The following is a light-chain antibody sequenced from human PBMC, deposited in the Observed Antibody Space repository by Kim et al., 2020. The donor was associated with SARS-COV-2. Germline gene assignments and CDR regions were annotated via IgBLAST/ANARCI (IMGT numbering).Light chain of an antibody. Sequence: GQSITTSCTGTSRDVGGYNYVSWDQQHPGKAPKLMIYEVSNRPSGVSNRFSGSKSGNTASLTISGLQAEDEADYYCTSYTSSSTWVFGGGTQLTVL. J-gene: IGLJ3*02. CDR1: SRDVGGYNY. V-gene: IGLV2-14*01. CDR2: EVS. CDR3: TSYTSSSTWV.